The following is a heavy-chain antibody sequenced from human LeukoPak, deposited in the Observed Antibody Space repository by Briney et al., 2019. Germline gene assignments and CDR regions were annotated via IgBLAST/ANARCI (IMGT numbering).Heavy chain of an antibody. V-gene: IGHV4-34*01. CDR2: INHSGST. Sequence: SETLSLTCAVYGGSFSGYYWSWIRQPPGKGLEWIGEINHSGSTNYNPSLKSRVTISVDTSKNQFSLKLSSVTAADTAVYYCASLTFVGLGYYYYGMDVRGQGTTVTVSS. D-gene: IGHD3-9*01. CDR1: GGSFSGYY. CDR3: ASLTFVGLGYYYYGMDV. J-gene: IGHJ6*02.